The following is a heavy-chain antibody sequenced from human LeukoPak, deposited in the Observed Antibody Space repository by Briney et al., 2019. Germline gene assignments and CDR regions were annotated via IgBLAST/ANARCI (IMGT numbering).Heavy chain of an antibody. V-gene: IGHV3-30-3*01. CDR1: GFTFSSYA. J-gene: IGHJ4*02. D-gene: IGHD2-2*01. CDR2: ISYDGSNK. CDR3: ARDRRDIVVVPDQTLDY. Sequence: GGSLRLSCAASGFTFSSYAMHWVRKAPGKGLEWVAVISYDGSNKYYADSVKGRFTISRDNSKNTLYLQMNSLRAEDTAVYYCARDRRDIVVVPDQTLDYWGQGTPVTVSP.